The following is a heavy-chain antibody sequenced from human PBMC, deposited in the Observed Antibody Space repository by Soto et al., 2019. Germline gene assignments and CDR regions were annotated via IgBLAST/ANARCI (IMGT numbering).Heavy chain of an antibody. CDR2: LVVGSGNT. J-gene: IGHJ4*02. Sequence: SVKVSFNASGFTFTTSAVQQWRHSRGQRLEWIGRLVVGSGNTNYEQKFQERVTITRDLYISTAYMELRSLKSEDTAVYYCARSGATVTTQFDRWGKGTLVTVPS. CDR3: ARSGATVTTQFDR. V-gene: IGHV1-58*01. D-gene: IGHD4-4*01. CDR1: GFTFTTSA.